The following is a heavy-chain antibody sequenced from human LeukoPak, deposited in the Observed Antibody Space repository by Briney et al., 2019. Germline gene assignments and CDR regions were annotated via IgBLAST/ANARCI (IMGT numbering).Heavy chain of an antibody. V-gene: IGHV4-31*11. J-gene: IGHJ4*02. D-gene: IGHD5-24*01. Sequence: PSETLSLTCAVYGGSFSSGGDYWSWIRQHPGKGLEWIGYIYYSGSTYYNPSLKSRVTISVDKSKNQFSLKLNSVTAADTAVYYCARRVATKPKYCFDSWGQGTLVTVSS. CDR3: ARRVATKPKYCFDS. CDR2: IYYSGST. CDR1: GGSFSSGGDY.